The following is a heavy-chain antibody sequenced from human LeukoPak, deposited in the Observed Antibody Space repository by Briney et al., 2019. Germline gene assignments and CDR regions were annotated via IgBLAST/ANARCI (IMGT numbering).Heavy chain of an antibody. CDR2: INHSGST. V-gene: IGHV4-34*01. CDR1: GGSFSGYY. Sequence: SETLSLTCAVYGGSFSGYYWSWIRQPPGKGLEWIGEINHSGSTNYNPSLKSRVTISVDTSKNQFSLKLSSVTAADTAVYYCARRYYDFWSGYYFYAFDIWGQGTMVTVSS. J-gene: IGHJ3*02. CDR3: ARRYYDFWSGYYFYAFDI. D-gene: IGHD3-3*01.